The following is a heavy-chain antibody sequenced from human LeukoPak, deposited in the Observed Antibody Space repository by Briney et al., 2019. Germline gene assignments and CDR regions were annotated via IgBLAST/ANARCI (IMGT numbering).Heavy chain of an antibody. D-gene: IGHD6-13*01. Sequence: GGSLRLSCTASGFTFRSYAMHWVRQAPGKGLEWVAVISYDGSDKYYADSVKGRFSISRDNSKNTLYLQMNTLRPEDTAVYYCARDFSIGAADYYFDYWGQGTLVTVTS. J-gene: IGHJ4*02. V-gene: IGHV3-30-3*01. CDR2: ISYDGSDK. CDR1: GFTFRSYA. CDR3: ARDFSIGAADYYFDY.